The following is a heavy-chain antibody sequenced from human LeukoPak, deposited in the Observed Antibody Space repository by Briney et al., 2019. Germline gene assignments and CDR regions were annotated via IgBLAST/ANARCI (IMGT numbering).Heavy chain of an antibody. D-gene: IGHD6-13*01. CDR3: AKVAGDRMDY. Sequence: ASVKVSCKTSGYSFATYGFCWVRQSPGDGVEWIGGSSANTGKTSYAQKFQDRVTMTTDTSTTTAYMELRSLRLDDTAVYFCAKVAGDRMDYWGQGTLVTVSS. J-gene: IGHJ4*02. CDR1: GYSFATYG. CDR2: SSANTGKT. V-gene: IGHV1-18*01.